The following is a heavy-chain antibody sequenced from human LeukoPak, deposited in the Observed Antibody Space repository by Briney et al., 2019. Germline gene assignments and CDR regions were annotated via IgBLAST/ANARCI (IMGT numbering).Heavy chain of an antibody. V-gene: IGHV3-30-3*01. CDR1: GFTFSSYA. CDR2: ISYDGSNK. CDR3: ARDLQDIVVVPAAPYYYYGMDV. D-gene: IGHD2-2*01. Sequence: PGRSLRLSCAASGFTFSSYAMHWVRQAPGKGLEWVAVISYDGSNKYYADSVKGRFSISRDNPKTTLYLQMNSLRAEDTAVYYCARDLQDIVVVPAAPYYYYGMDVWGQGTTVTVSS. J-gene: IGHJ6*02.